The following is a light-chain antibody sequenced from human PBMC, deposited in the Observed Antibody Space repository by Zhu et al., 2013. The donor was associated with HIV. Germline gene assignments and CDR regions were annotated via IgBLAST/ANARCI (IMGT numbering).Light chain of an antibody. J-gene: IGLJ1*01. V-gene: IGLV1-44*01. CDR2: SND. CDR1: SSNIGGNT. Sequence: QSVLTQPPSASGPPGQGVSISCSGGSSNIGGNTVHWYQHLPDTAPKLLIYSNDRRPSGVPDRFSGSKSGTSASLAISGLQSEDEADYYCATFDDSLNGYVFGTGTKVTVL. CDR3: ATFDDSLNGYV.